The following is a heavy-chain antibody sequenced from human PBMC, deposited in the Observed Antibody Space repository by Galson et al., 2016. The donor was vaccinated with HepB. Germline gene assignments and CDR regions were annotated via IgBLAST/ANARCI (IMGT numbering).Heavy chain of an antibody. CDR2: ISGSGVIT. Sequence: SLRLSCAASGFGLINYAMSWVRQAPGKGLEWVSTISGSGVITYYADSVKGRFTISRDDSKNTLYLQMNSLRAEDTAIYYCAKGGIAVAAPPGYWGQGTLVAVSS. V-gene: IGHV3-23*01. D-gene: IGHD6-19*01. CDR1: GFGLINYA. J-gene: IGHJ4*02. CDR3: AKGGIAVAAPPGY.